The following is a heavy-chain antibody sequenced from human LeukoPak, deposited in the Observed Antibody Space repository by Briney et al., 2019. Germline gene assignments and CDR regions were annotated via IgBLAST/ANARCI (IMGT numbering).Heavy chain of an antibody. Sequence: PSETLSLTCTVSGGSISSGGYYWSWIRQHPGKGLEWIGYIYYSGSTYYNPSLKSRVTISVDTPKNQFSLKLSSVTAADTAVYYCAREGVAVAGKGFDYYYGMDVWGQGTTVTVSS. CDR2: IYYSGST. CDR3: AREGVAVAGKGFDYYYGMDV. CDR1: GGSISSGGYY. J-gene: IGHJ6*02. D-gene: IGHD6-19*01. V-gene: IGHV4-31*03.